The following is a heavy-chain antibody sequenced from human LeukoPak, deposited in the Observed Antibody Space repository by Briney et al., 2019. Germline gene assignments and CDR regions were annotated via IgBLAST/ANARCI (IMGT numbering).Heavy chain of an antibody. J-gene: IGHJ1*01. D-gene: IGHD2-15*01. CDR1: GFTVSSNY. V-gene: IGHV3-66*01. Sequence: GGSLRLSCAASGFTVSSNYMSWVRQAPGKGLEWFSVIYSGGSTFYADSAKGRFTISRDNSKNTLYLQMNILRAEDTAVYYCASDSYSPEYFQHWGQGTLVTVSS. CDR3: ASDSYSPEYFQH. CDR2: IYSGGST.